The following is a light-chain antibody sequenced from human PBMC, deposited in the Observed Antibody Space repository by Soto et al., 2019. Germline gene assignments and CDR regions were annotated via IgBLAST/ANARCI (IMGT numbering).Light chain of an antibody. Sequence: QSALTQPPSASRSPGQSVTISCTGTNSDIGGYNFVSWYQQHPGKAPKLMIYDVTKRPSGVPDRFSGSKSGNTASLTVSGLQAEDEADYYCSSHAGNSAVFGGGTKLTVL. V-gene: IGLV2-8*02. J-gene: IGLJ2*01. CDR1: NSDIGGYNF. CDR3: SSHAGNSAV. CDR2: DVT.